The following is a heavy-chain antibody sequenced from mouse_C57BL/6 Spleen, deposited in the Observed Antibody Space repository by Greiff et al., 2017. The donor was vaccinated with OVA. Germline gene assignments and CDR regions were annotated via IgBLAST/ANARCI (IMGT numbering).Heavy chain of an antibody. CDR1: GFTFSSYA. J-gene: IGHJ3*01. V-gene: IGHV5-4*01. Sequence: EVMLVESGGGLVKPGGSLKLSCAASGFTFSSYAMSWVRQTPEKRLEWVATISDGGSYTYYPDNVKGRFTISRDNAKNNLYLQMSHLKSEDTAMYYCARDEADGYYSAWFAYWGQGTLVTVSA. D-gene: IGHD2-3*01. CDR3: ARDEADGYYSAWFAY. CDR2: ISDGGSYT.